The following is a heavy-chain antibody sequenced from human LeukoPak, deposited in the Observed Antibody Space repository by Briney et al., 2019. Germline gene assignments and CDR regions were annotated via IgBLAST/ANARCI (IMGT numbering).Heavy chain of an antibody. V-gene: IGHV4-30-4*01. J-gene: IGHJ3*02. Sequence: RTSETLSLTCTVSGGSISSGDYYWSWIRQPPGKGLEWIGYIYYSGSTYYNPSLKSRVTISVDTSKNQFSLKLSSVTAADTAVYYCARALRGYYGSGSYSGAFDIWGQGTMVTVSS. CDR2: IYYSGST. CDR3: ARALRGYYGSGSYSGAFDI. CDR1: GGSISSGDYY. D-gene: IGHD3-10*01.